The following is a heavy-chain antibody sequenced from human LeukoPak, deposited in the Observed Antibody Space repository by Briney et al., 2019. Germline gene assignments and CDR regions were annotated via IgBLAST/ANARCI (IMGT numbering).Heavy chain of an antibody. CDR3: ARVDFYDSSGQDY. V-gene: IGHV1-8*01. D-gene: IGHD3-22*01. CDR1: GYTFTSYD. Sequence: ASVKVSCKASGYTFTSYDIHWVRQATGQGLEWMGWMNSNSGNTGYAQKFQGRVTMTRNTSISTAYMELSSLRSEDTAVYYCARVDFYDSSGQDYWGQGTLVTVSS. CDR2: MNSNSGNT. J-gene: IGHJ4*02.